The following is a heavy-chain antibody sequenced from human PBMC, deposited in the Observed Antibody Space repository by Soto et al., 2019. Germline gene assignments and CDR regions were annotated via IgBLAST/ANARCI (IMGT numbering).Heavy chain of an antibody. J-gene: IGHJ3*02. Sequence: GGSLRLSCAASGFAFSSYEMNWVRQAPGKGLEWVSYISSSGSTIYYADSVKGRFTISRDNAKNSLYLQMNSLRAEDTAVYYCARVRIVVVVAATQGAFDIWGQGTMVTVSS. V-gene: IGHV3-48*03. CDR1: GFAFSSYE. CDR3: ARVRIVVVVAATQGAFDI. CDR2: ISSSGSTI. D-gene: IGHD2-15*01.